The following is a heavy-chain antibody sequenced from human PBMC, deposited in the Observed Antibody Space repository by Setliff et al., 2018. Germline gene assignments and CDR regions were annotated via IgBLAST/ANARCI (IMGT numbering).Heavy chain of an antibody. J-gene: IGHJ4*02. Sequence: SETLSLTCSVSGDFMSSHLYFWSWIRQPAGKGLEWIGDIYIRGIINYNPSLKSRTTISIDTSKTQFSLILSSVTAADTAMYFCARGRVDSGSYNDLGYFDDWGKGTLVTVSA. CDR3: ARGRVDSGSYNDLGYFDD. D-gene: IGHD1-26*01. V-gene: IGHV4-61*09. CDR1: GDFMSSHLYF. CDR2: IYIRGII.